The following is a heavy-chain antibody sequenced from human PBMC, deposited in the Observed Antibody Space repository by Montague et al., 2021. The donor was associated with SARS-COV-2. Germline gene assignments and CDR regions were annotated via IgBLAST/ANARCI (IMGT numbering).Heavy chain of an antibody. Sequence: SETLSLTCTVSGGSISSSSYYWGWIRQPPGKGLEWIGSIYYGGSTYYSPSLKSRVTISVDTSKNQFSLKLSSVTAADTAVYYCARPLNLYYYGSGSYSSRFDPWGQGTLVTVSS. J-gene: IGHJ5*02. CDR1: GGSISSSSYY. V-gene: IGHV4-39*01. D-gene: IGHD3-10*01. CDR2: IYYGGST. CDR3: ARPLNLYYYGSGSYSSRFDP.